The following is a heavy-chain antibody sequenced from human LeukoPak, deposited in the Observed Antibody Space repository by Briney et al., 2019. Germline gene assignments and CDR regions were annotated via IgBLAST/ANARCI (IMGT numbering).Heavy chain of an antibody. CDR2: IYPGDSDT. J-gene: IGHJ4*02. Sequence: GESLKISCKGSGYSFTSYWIGWGRQMPGEGLEWMGIIYPGDSDTRYSPSFQGQVTISDDKSIRTAYLQWSSLKASDTAMYYCARGPLWFGELAQPFDYWGQGTLVTVSS. V-gene: IGHV5-51*01. CDR1: GYSFTSYW. CDR3: ARGPLWFGELAQPFDY. D-gene: IGHD3-10*01.